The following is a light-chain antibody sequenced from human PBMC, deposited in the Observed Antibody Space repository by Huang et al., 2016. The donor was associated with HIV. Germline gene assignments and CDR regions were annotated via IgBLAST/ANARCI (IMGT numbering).Light chain of an antibody. CDR3: QQYGSSLGT. CDR1: QSVTSDY. J-gene: IGKJ4*01. V-gene: IGKV3-20*01. CDR2: GSS. Sequence: EIVLTQSPGTLSLSPGERATLSCWARQSVTSDYVAWYQQKPGQAPMLLIYGSSITATGIPDRFSGSVSGTYFTRTISRLEPGEFAVYYCQQYGSSLGTFGGGTKVEIK.